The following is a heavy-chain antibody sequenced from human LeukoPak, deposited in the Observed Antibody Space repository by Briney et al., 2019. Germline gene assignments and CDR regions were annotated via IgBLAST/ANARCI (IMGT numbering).Heavy chain of an antibody. J-gene: IGHJ4*02. V-gene: IGHV3-21*01. CDR1: GFTFSSYS. CDR3: ARAQKYGYGSGSYLQYYFDY. CDR2: ISSSSSYI. Sequence: GGSLRLSCAASGFTFSSYSMNWVRQAPGKGLEWVASISSSSSYIYYADSVKGRFTISRDNDKNSLYLQMNSLRAEDTAVYYCARAQKYGYGSGSYLQYYFDYWGQGTLVTVSS. D-gene: IGHD3-10*01.